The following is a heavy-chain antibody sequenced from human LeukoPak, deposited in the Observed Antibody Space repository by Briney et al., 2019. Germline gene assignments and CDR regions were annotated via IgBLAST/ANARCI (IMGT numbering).Heavy chain of an antibody. CDR3: ARQGYSYGPGLFYYYYGMDV. J-gene: IGHJ6*02. CDR1: GYSFTSYW. V-gene: IGHV5-51*01. CDR2: IYPGDSDT. D-gene: IGHD5-18*01. Sequence: HGESLKISCKGSGYSFTSYWIGWVRQMPGKGLEWMGIIYPGDSDTRYSPSFQGQVTISADKSISTAYLQWSSLKASDTAMYYCARQGYSYGPGLFYYYYGMDVWGQGTTVTVSS.